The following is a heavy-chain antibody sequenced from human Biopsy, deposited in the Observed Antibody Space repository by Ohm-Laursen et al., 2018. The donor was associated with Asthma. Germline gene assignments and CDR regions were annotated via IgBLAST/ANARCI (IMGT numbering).Heavy chain of an antibody. V-gene: IGHV3-53*01. Sequence: SLRLSCAASGFAVSRDHMFWVRQAPGKGLEWVSVIYGGGTSHTADSVRGRFTISRDYSKNTLYLQMHSLRAEDTAVYYCARGDSSNWSHYYFDYWGQGTLVTVSS. D-gene: IGHD3-22*01. J-gene: IGHJ4*02. CDR1: GFAVSRDH. CDR2: IYGGGTS. CDR3: ARGDSSNWSHYYFDY.